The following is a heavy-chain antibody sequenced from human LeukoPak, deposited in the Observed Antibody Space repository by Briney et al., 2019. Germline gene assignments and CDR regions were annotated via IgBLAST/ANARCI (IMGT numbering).Heavy chain of an antibody. V-gene: IGHV3-30-3*01. CDR1: GFTFSSYA. CDR2: IPYDGSNK. CDR3: ARDRGVGFYYFDY. D-gene: IGHD3-10*01. J-gene: IGHJ4*02. Sequence: GGSLRLSCAASGFTFSSYAMHWVRQAPGKGLEWVAVIPYDGSNKYYADSVKGRFTISRDNSKNTLYLQMNSLRAEDTAVYYCARDRGVGFYYFDYWGQGTLVTVSS.